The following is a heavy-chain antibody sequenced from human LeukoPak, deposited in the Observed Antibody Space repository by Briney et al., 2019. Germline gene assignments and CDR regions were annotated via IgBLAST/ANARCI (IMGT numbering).Heavy chain of an antibody. J-gene: IGHJ4*02. CDR3: ARVEASGYDYGAFDY. CDR2: ISWNSGSI. CDR1: GFTFDDYA. Sequence: GGSLRLSCAASGFTFDDYAMHWVRQAPGKGLEWVSSISWNSGSIAYADSVKGRFTISRDNAKNSLYLQMNSLRAEDTAVYYCARVEASGYDYGAFDYWGQGTLVTVSS. V-gene: IGHV3-9*01. D-gene: IGHD5-12*01.